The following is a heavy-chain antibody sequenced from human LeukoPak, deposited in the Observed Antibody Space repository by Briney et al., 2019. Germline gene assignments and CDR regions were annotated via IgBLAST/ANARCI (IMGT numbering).Heavy chain of an antibody. CDR3: AKGAGYIYYYFDY. V-gene: IGHV3-43D*03. CDR1: GFTFDDYA. J-gene: IGHJ4*02. CDR2: ISWDGGST. D-gene: IGHD6-13*01. Sequence: GGSLRLSCAASGFTFDDYAMHWVRQAPGKGLEWVSLISWDGGSTYYADSVKGRFTISRDNSKNSLYLQMNSLRAEDTALYYCAKGAGYIYYYFDYWGQGTLVTVSS.